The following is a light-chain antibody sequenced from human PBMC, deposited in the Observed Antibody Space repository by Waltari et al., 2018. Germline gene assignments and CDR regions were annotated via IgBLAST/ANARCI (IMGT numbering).Light chain of an antibody. CDR3: CSHTGGSTFVI. J-gene: IGLJ2*01. Sequence: QSALTQPASVSGSPGQSITISCTGSTSDIGTYNFVPWYQQHPDKAPKLMIYDVSKRPSGVSKRFSGSKSGNTASLTISGLQAEDEADYYCCSHTGGSTFVIFGGGTKLTVL. V-gene: IGLV2-23*02. CDR2: DVS. CDR1: TSDIGTYNF.